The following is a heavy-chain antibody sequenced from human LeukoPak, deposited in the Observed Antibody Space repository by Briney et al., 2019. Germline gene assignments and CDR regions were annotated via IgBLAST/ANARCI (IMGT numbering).Heavy chain of an antibody. CDR3: ARHYGSGSYYYNWFDP. J-gene: IGHJ5*02. V-gene: IGHV4-59*01. CDR1: GGSINSYY. CDR2: MFYSGGT. D-gene: IGHD3-10*01. Sequence: SETLSLTCTVSGGSINSYYWSWIRQPPGRELEWIGCMFYSGGTNYNPSLRSRVTISVNTSKNQFSLKLRSVTAADTAVYYCARHYGSGSYYYNWFDPWGQGTLVTVSS.